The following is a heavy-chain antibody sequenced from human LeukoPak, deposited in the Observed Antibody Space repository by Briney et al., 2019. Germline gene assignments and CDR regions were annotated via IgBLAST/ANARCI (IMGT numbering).Heavy chain of an antibody. CDR2: IYYSGST. V-gene: IGHV4-59*12. J-gene: IGHJ5*02. Sequence: SETLSLTCTVSGGSISSYYWSWIRQPPGKGLEWIGYIYYSGSTYYNPSLKSRVTISVDTSKNQFSLKLSSVIAADTAVYYCATFSPAIDSGWFDPWGQGTLVTVSS. CDR3: ATFSPAIDSGWFDP. D-gene: IGHD2-15*01. CDR1: GGSISSYY.